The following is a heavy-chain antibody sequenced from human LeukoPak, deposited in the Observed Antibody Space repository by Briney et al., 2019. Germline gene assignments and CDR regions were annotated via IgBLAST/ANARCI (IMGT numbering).Heavy chain of an antibody. CDR3: ARDPNEYYYDSSGSHGPIDY. CDR2: ISAYNGNT. V-gene: IGHV1-18*01. J-gene: IGHJ4*02. Sequence: ASVKVSCKASGYTFTSYGISWVRQAPGQGLEWMGWISAYNGNTNYAQKLQGRVTMTTDTSTSTAYMELRSLRSDDTAVYYRARDPNEYYYDSSGSHGPIDYWGQGTLVTVSS. D-gene: IGHD3-22*01. CDR1: GYTFTSYG.